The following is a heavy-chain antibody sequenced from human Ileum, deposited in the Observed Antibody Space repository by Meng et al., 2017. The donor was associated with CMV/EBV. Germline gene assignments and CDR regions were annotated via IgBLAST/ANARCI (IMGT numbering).Heavy chain of an antibody. D-gene: IGHD1-26*01. J-gene: IGHJ4*02. CDR1: GFTFSTYG. Sequence: ESLKISCAASGFTFSTYGISWVRQAPGKGLEGVSSISGHGISTYDADSVRRRFTISRDNSKNTLDLPMNSLRVEDTAVYYCAKVLMVGATTPFDYWGQGTLVTVSS. V-gene: IGHV3-23*01. CDR3: AKVLMVGATTPFDY. CDR2: ISGHGIST.